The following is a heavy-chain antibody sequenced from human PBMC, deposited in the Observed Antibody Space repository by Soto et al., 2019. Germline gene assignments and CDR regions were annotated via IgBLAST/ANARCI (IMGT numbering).Heavy chain of an antibody. CDR3: ARLWGEIGPAFDP. Sequence: QGQLVQSGAEVKKPGASVKVSCKASGYTFTTYYIHWMRQAPGQGLEWMGMFNPSTGGTRYAHKFQGRVTMTGDTSTSTGYMDLSRLRSDDTAVYYCARLWGEIGPAFDPCGQGTLVTVAS. CDR1: GYTFTTYY. V-gene: IGHV1-46*01. CDR2: FNPSTGGT. D-gene: IGHD1-26*01. J-gene: IGHJ5*02.